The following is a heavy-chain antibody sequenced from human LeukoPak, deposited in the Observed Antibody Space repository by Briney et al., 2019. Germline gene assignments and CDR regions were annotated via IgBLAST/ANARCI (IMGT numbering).Heavy chain of an antibody. J-gene: IGHJ5*02. D-gene: IGHD3-3*01. CDR2: ISYDGSNK. CDR3: AKDQQNPQLNVLRFPEPFDP. V-gene: IGHV3-30*18. Sequence: GGSLRLSCAASGFTFSSYAMSWVRQAPGKGLEWVAVISYDGSNKYYADSVKGRFTISRDNSKNTLYLQMNSLRAEDTAVYYCAKDQQNPQLNVLRFPEPFDPWGQGTLVTVSS. CDR1: GFTFSSYA.